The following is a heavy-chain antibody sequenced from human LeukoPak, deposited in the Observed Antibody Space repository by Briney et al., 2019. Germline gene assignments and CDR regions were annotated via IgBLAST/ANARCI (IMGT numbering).Heavy chain of an antibody. CDR2: INHSGST. J-gene: IGHJ6*02. CDR1: GGSFSGYY. CDR3: ARGVYYYGSGSYYYGMDV. Sequence: SETLPLTCAVYGGSFSGYYWSWIRQPPGKGLEWIGEINHSGSTNYNPSLKSRVTISVDTSKNQFSLKLSSVTAADTAVYYCARGVYYYGSGSYYYGMDVWGQGTTVTVSS. V-gene: IGHV4-34*01. D-gene: IGHD3-10*01.